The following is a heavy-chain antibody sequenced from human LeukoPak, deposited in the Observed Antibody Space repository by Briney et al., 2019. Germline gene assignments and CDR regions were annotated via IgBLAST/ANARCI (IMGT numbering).Heavy chain of an antibody. J-gene: IGHJ4*02. CDR2: ISGSDGST. CDR3: AKAPYDILTGYPD. V-gene: IGHV3-23*01. CDR1: GFTFSSYA. Sequence: GGSLRLSCAASGFTFSSYAMSWVRQAPGKGLEWVSAISGSDGSTYYADSVKGRFTISRDNSKNTLYLQMNSLRAEDTAVYYCAKAPYDILTGYPDWGQGTLVTVSS. D-gene: IGHD3-9*01.